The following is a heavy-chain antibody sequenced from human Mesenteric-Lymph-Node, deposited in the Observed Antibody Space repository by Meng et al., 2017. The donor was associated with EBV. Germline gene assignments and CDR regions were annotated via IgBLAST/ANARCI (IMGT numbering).Heavy chain of an antibody. CDR2: VSGSGGST. D-gene: IGHD6-19*01. CDR1: EFTFSDYT. J-gene: IGHJ5*02. V-gene: IGHV3-23*01. Sequence: EVQLLESGGGLVQRGGSLRLSCAASEFTFSDYTMYWVRQAPGKGLEWVSHVSGSGGSTYYADSVKGRFTIYRDNSKNTLYLQMNSLGVGDTAVYYCVKDLAVAGTWGQGTLVTVSS. CDR3: VKDLAVAGT.